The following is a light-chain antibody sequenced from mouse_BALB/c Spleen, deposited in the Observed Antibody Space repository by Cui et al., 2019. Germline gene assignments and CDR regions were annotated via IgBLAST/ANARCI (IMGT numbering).Light chain of an antibody. J-gene: IGKJ4*01. CDR1: QNVSTN. V-gene: IGKV6-15*01. CDR2: SAS. Sequence: DIVMTQSPKFMSITVGYRVSVTCKASQNVSTNVTWYKQKPGQSPKALIYSASYRYSGVPDRFTGSGSGTDFTLTISNVQSEDLAEYFCQQYNSYPFTFGSGTKLEIK. CDR3: QQYNSYPFT.